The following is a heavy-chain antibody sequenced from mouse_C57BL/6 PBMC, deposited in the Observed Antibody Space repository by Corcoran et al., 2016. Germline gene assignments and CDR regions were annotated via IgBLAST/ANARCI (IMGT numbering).Heavy chain of an antibody. CDR2: ISYDGSN. J-gene: IGHJ4*01. Sequence: DVQLQESGPGLVKPSQSLSLTCSVTGYSITSGYYWNWIRQFPGNKLEWMGYISYDGSNNYNPSLKNRISITRDTSKNQFFLKLNSVTTEDTATYYCARGGDVRAMDYWCQGTSVTVSS. V-gene: IGHV3-6*01. CDR3: ARGGDVRAMDY. CDR1: GYSITSGYY. D-gene: IGHD3-3*01.